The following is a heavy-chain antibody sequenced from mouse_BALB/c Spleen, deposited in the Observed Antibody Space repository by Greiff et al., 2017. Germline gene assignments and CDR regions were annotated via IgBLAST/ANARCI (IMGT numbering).Heavy chain of an antibody. Sequence: LEESGTVLARPGASVKMSCKASGYTFTSYWMHWVKQRPGQGLEWIGAIYPGNSDTSYNQKFKGKAKLTAVTSTSTAYMELSSLTNEDSAVYYCTRLREVRPTFDYWGQGTTLTVSS. V-gene: IGHV1-5*01. D-gene: IGHD2-14*01. J-gene: IGHJ2*01. CDR1: GYTFTSYW. CDR2: IYPGNSDT. CDR3: TRLREVRPTFDY.